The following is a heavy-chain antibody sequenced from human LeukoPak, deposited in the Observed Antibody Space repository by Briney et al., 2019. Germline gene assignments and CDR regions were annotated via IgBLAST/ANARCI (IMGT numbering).Heavy chain of an antibody. CDR3: ARGGYGDYDYYYYYMDV. V-gene: IGHV1-46*01. Sequence: ASVKVSFKASGYTFTNYYIHWVRQAPGQGLEWMGIINPSGGSTSYAQKFQGRVTMTRDTSTSTVYMELSSLRSEDTAVYYCARGGYGDYDYYYYYMDVWGKGTTVTISS. CDR1: GYTFTNYY. D-gene: IGHD4-17*01. CDR2: INPSGGST. J-gene: IGHJ6*03.